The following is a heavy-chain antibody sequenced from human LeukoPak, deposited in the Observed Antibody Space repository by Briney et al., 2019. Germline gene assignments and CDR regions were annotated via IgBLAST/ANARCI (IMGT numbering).Heavy chain of an antibody. J-gene: IGHJ3*02. V-gene: IGHV5-51*01. CDR3: ARQRDYGDSPDAFDI. CDR2: IYPGDSDT. Sequence: GESLKISCKGSGYGFTSYWIGWVRQMPGKGLEWMGIIYPGDSDTRYSPSFQGQVTISADKSISTAYLQWSSLKASDTAMYYCARQRDYGDSPDAFDIWGQGTMVTVSS. D-gene: IGHD4-17*01. CDR1: GYGFTSYW.